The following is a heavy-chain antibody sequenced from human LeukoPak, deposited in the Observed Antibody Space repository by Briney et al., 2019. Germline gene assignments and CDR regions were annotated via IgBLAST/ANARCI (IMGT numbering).Heavy chain of an antibody. D-gene: IGHD3-22*01. CDR1: GGSISSGDYY. V-gene: IGHV4-30-4*01. J-gene: IGHJ4*02. CDR2: IYYSGST. CDR3: ARATPDSSGYHQGYFDY. Sequence: SETLSLTCTVSGGSISSGDYYWSWIRQPPGKGLEWIGYIYYSGSTYYNPSLKSRVIISVDTSKNQFSLKLSSVTAADTAVYYCARATPDSSGYHQGYFDYWGQGTLVTVSS.